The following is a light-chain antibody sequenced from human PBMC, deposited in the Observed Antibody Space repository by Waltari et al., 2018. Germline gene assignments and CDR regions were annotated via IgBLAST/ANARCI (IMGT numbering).Light chain of an antibody. CDR3: QHYLRLPAT. CDR1: QSVSTY. Sequence: EIVLTQSPGTLSLSPGERATLSCRASQSVSTYLAWYQQKPGQAPRLLIYHASTGATGIPDRFSGSGSGTDFSLTISRLEPEDFAVYHCQHYLRLPATFGQGTKVEIK. J-gene: IGKJ1*01. V-gene: IGKV3-20*01. CDR2: HAS.